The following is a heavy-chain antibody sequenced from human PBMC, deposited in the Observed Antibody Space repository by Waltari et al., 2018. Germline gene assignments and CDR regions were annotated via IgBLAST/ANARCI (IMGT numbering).Heavy chain of an antibody. D-gene: IGHD1-1*01. Sequence: EVQLVESGGGLVQPGGSLRLSCAASGFTFSSYWMSWVRQAPGKGLEWVANITQDGSEKYYVDSVKGRFTISRDNAKNSLYLQMNSLRAEDTAVYYCAREGFTGNGPGAFDIWGQGTMVTVSS. CDR1: GFTFSSYW. V-gene: IGHV3-7*03. CDR2: ITQDGSEK. CDR3: AREGFTGNGPGAFDI. J-gene: IGHJ3*02.